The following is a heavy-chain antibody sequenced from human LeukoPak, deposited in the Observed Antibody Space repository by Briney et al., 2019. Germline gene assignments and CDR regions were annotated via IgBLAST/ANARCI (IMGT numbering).Heavy chain of an antibody. D-gene: IGHD4-11*01. CDR3: AKGLSIDYHWFDP. Sequence: GGCLRLSFAAPESSLTTNAMSWGRQAPGKGLEWVSTLSGGGDSTYYADSVNGRFSISRDNSKNTLYLQMTSLRAEDTAVYYCAKGLSIDYHWFDPWGQRTLVTVPS. V-gene: IGHV3-23*01. J-gene: IGHJ5*02. CDR2: LSGGGDST. CDR1: ESSLTTNA.